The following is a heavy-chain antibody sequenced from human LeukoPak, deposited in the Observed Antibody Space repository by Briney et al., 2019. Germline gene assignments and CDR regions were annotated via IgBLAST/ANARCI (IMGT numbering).Heavy chain of an antibody. J-gene: IGHJ5*01. V-gene: IGHV4-59*01. CDR1: DDSITMYY. CDR2: VDHTGST. CDR3: AGDADTINWFFF. Sequence: SETLSLTYSVSDDSITMYYWTWIRQPPGKGLEWIGYVDHTGSTNFNPSLNGRVSISRDTSKNLFSLRLRSVTAADTAVYYCAGDADTINWFFFWGQGTLVTVSS. D-gene: IGHD2-2*01.